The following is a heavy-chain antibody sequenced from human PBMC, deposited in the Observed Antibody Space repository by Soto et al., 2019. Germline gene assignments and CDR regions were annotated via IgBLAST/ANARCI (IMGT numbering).Heavy chain of an antibody. J-gene: IGHJ6*02. CDR2: IYTSAST. V-gene: IGHV4-4*07. CDR1: GASVNTFS. Sequence: QVQLQESGPGLVKPSETLSLTCTVSGASVNTFSWSWILQHAGKGLEWIGRIYTSASTNYSPSLKGRLTLSVDTSKNQVSMKLTSVTAADTAIYYCAKDREEGYNFYYGMDVWGQGATVTVSS. CDR3: AKDREEGYNFYYGMDV.